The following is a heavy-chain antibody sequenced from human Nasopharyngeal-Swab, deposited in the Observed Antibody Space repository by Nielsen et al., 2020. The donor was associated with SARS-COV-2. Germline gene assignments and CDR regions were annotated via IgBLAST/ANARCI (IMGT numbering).Heavy chain of an antibody. V-gene: IGHV4-39*07. CDR2: IYYSGST. Sequence: GSLRLSCTVSGGSISSSSYYWGWIRQPPEKGLEWIGSIYYSGSTYYNPSLKSRVTISVDTSKNQFSLKLSSVTAADTAVYYCATTSARSLWQWQITGGYFDYWGQGTLVTVSS. D-gene: IGHD6-19*01. CDR3: ATTSARSLWQWQITGGYFDY. J-gene: IGHJ4*02. CDR1: GGSISSSSYY.